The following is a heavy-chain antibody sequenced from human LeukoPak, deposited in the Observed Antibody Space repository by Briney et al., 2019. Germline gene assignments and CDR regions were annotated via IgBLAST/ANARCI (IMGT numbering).Heavy chain of an antibody. D-gene: IGHD4-17*01. CDR1: GFTFSTYA. J-gene: IGHJ4*02. V-gene: IGHV3-23*01. Sequence: GGSLRLSCAASGFTFSTYAMSWVRRTPGKGLEWVSAIGGSGGTTYCADSVKGRFTISRDNSKNTLYLQMNSLRAEDTAVYYCAKYAGSDYLRGYFDYWGQGTLVTVSS. CDR3: AKYAGSDYLRGYFDY. CDR2: IGGSGGTT.